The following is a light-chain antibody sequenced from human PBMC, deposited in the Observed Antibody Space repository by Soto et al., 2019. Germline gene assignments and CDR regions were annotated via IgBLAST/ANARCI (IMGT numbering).Light chain of an antibody. V-gene: IGKV3-20*01. J-gene: IGKJ2*01. CDR2: GAS. CDR3: QQYGSSPYT. CDR1: QSVSSSY. Sequence: EIVLTQSPGTLSLSPGERATLSCRASQSVSSSYLAWYQQKPCQAPRLLIYGASSRATGIPDRLSGSGSGTDFTLTIRRLEPEDFEVYYCQQYGSSPYTFGQGTKVEIK.